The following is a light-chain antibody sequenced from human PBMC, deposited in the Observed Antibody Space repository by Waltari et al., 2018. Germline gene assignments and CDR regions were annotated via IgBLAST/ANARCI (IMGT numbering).Light chain of an antibody. J-gene: IGKJ3*01. CDR1: QDIKKY. Sequence: DIQTTQSPSSLAASVGDRVTSTCQASQDIKKYLNWYQHKPGKAPKLLIHAASNLEAGVPSRFSGSGFGTSFTLTISSLQPDDIATYYCQQYDSLPRTFGPGTKVDI. V-gene: IGKV1-33*01. CDR2: AAS. CDR3: QQYDSLPRT.